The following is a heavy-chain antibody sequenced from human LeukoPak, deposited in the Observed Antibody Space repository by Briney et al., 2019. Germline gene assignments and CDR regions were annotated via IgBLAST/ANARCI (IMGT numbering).Heavy chain of an antibody. D-gene: IGHD6-13*01. CDR1: GGSISSYY. Sequence: PSETLSLTCTVSGGSISSYYWSWLRQPAGKGLEWIGRIYTSGSTNYNPSLKSRVTMSVDTSKNQFSLKLSSVTAADTAVYYCARVVPGYSSSWYSSDYYYYMDVWGKGTTVIVSS. V-gene: IGHV4-4*07. CDR2: IYTSGST. CDR3: ARVVPGYSSSWYSSDYYYYMDV. J-gene: IGHJ6*03.